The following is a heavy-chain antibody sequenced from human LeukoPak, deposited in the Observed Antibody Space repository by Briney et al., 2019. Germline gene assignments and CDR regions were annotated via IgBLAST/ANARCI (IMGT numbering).Heavy chain of an antibody. D-gene: IGHD3-22*01. V-gene: IGHV4-59*12. CDR3: WREGIVVANTGAFDI. CDR2: IYYTGGT. Sequence: SETLSLTCTLWGRSIWLFHWNWPRQPPGKGRVWIGYIYYTGGTIYSRSLNSRAPIPVDTSKNHISLEMNSVTAPDPGLNYWWREGIVVANTGAFDIWGQGTMVPVSS. J-gene: IGHJ3*02. CDR1: GRSIWLFH.